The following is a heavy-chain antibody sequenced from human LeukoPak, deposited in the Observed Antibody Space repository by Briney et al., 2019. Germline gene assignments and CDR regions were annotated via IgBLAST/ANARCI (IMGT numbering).Heavy chain of an antibody. CDR2: INPNSGGT. CDR1: GYTFTGYY. CDR3: ARVPRGAAAGTKGGNWFDP. J-gene: IGHJ5*02. D-gene: IGHD6-13*01. V-gene: IGHV1-2*02. Sequence: GAAVKVSCKASGYTFTGYYMHWMRQAPGQGLEWMGWINPNSGGTNYAQKFQGRVTMTRDTSISTAYMELSRLRSDDTAVYYCARVPRGAAAGTKGGNWFDPWGQGTLVTVSS.